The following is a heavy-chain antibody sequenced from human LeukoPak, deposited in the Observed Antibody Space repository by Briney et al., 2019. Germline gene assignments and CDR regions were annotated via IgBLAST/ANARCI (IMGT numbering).Heavy chain of an antibody. CDR3: ARGPPPYGSGTYYLDY. J-gene: IGHJ4*02. V-gene: IGHV1-46*01. D-gene: IGHD3-10*01. CDR1: GYTFTSYY. CDR2: INHSDGST. Sequence: SVNVSFKASGYTFTSYYMHWVRQAPGQGHGWVGIINHSDGSTSYAQKFQARVTMTRDTSTTTVYMELSSLRSEDTAVYYCARGPPPYGSGTYYLDYWGQGTLVTVSS.